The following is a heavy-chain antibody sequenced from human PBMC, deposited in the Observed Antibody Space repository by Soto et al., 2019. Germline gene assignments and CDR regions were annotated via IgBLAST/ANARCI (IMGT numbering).Heavy chain of an antibody. D-gene: IGHD2-15*01. J-gene: IGHJ6*02. CDR2: IYYSGST. CDR3: ARDMRGVGPGYCSGGSCYDGHGMDV. V-gene: IGHV4-39*07. CDR1: GGSISSSSYY. Sequence: ASETLSLTCTVSGGSISSSSYYWGWIRQPPGKGLEWIGSIYYSGSTYYNPSLKSRVTISVDTSKNQFSLKLSSVTAADTAVYYCARDMRGVGPGYCSGGSCYDGHGMDVWGQGTTVTVSS.